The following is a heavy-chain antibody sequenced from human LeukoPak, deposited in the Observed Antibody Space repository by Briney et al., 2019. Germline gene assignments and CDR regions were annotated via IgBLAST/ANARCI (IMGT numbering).Heavy chain of an antibody. V-gene: IGHV4-34*01. CDR3: ARQWGSDYALDY. Sequence: SETLSLTCGVYGGTLSDYSWSWIRQPPGKGLEFIGEITQSVNTNYNPSLKSRVTISVDMSKNQVSLRLSSVTAADTAVYYCARQWGSDYALDYWGQGTLVTVSS. CDR1: GGTLSDYS. CDR2: ITQSVNT. J-gene: IGHJ4*02. D-gene: IGHD1-26*01.